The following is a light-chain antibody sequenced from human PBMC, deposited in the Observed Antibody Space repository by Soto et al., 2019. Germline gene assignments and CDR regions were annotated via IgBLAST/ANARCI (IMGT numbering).Light chain of an antibody. J-gene: IGLJ1*01. CDR2: EVS. Sequence: QSALTQPASLSGSPGQSITISCTGTSSDVGGYNYVSWYQQHPGKAPKLIIYEVSYRPSGVSNRFSGSKSGNTASLTISGLQADDEADYYCSSYTGSSTLVFGNGTKVTVL. CDR3: SSYTGSSTLV. CDR1: SSDVGGYNY. V-gene: IGLV2-14*01.